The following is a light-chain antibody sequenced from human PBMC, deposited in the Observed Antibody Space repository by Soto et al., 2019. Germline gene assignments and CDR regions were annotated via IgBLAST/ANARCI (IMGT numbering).Light chain of an antibody. CDR2: TAG. J-gene: IGLJ1*01. CDR1: SSNIGSNT. V-gene: IGLV1-44*01. CDR3: SAWDNSLNGYV. Sequence: QLVLTQPLSVSASPGQRVTISCSGGSSNIGSNTVAWYQHLPGTAPPRLIFTAGQRPSGVPGRFSGSKSGTSASLAISGLQSEDEGDYYCSAWDNSLNGYVFVPGTKVTVL.